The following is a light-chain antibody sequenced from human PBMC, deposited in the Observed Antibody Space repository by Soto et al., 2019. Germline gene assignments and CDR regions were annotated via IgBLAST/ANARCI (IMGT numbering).Light chain of an antibody. CDR3: QQYGSSAWT. J-gene: IGKJ1*01. Sequence: EIVLTQSPGTLSLSPGERATLSCRASQSVSSSYLAWYQQKPGQAPRLLIYGASSRATGIPDRFSGSGSGTDFTLTISRLEPEDFAVYYCQQYGSSAWTFGQGTKVYIK. CDR2: GAS. CDR1: QSVSSSY. V-gene: IGKV3-20*01.